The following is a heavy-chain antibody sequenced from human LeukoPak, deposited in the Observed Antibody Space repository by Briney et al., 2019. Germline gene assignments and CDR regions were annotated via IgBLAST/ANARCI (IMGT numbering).Heavy chain of an antibody. D-gene: IGHD6-13*01. V-gene: IGHV3-21*01. CDR2: ISSSSSYI. Sequence: GGSLRLSCAASGFTFSSYSMNWVRQAPGKGLEWVSSISSSSSYIYYADSVKGRFTISRDNAKNSLYLQMNSLRAEDTAVYYCARLDHNSHSWYPEQWGQGTLVTVSS. CDR3: ARLDHNSHSWYPEQ. J-gene: IGHJ4*02. CDR1: GFTFSSYS.